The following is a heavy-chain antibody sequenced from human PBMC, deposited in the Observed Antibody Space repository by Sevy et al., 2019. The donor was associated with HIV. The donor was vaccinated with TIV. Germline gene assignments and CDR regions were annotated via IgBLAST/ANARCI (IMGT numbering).Heavy chain of an antibody. CDR1: GGSFSGYY. D-gene: IGHD2-2*01. J-gene: IGHJ5*02. CDR3: ARAPPVVVVPGAPSWFDP. CDR2: INHSGST. V-gene: IGHV4-34*01. Sequence: SETLSLTCAVYGGSFSGYYWNWIRQAPGKGLEWIGEINHSGSTHYNPSLKSRITISVDTSKNQFSLRLNSVTAADTAVYYCARAPPVVVVPGAPSWFDPWGQGTLVTVSS.